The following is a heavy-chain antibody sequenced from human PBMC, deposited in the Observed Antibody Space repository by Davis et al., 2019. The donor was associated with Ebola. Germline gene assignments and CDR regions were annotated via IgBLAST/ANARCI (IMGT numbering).Heavy chain of an antibody. D-gene: IGHD2-2*01. CDR1: VYTFTSYG. V-gene: IGHV1-18*01. CDR2: ISAYKGNT. J-gene: IGHJ5*02. Sequence: ASVNVSCKASVYTFTSYGISCVRHAPGHGLEWMGWISAYKGNTNYAQKLQGRVTMTTDTSTSTAYMELRSLRSDDTAVYYCARDFRYCSSTSCYSGWFDPWGQGTLVTVSS. CDR3: ARDFRYCSSTSCYSGWFDP.